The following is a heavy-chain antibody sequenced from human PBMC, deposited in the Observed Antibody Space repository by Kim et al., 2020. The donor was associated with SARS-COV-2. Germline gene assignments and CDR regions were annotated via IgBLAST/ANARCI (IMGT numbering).Heavy chain of an antibody. CDR1: GGTFSSYA. Sequence: SVMVSCKASGGTFSSYAISWVRQAPGQGLEWMGRIIPILGIANYAQKFQGRVTITADKSTSTAYMELSSLRSEDTAVYYCARVFTSRAFDIWGQGTMVT. V-gene: IGHV1-69*04. CDR2: IIPILGIA. CDR3: ARVFTSRAFDI. J-gene: IGHJ3*02.